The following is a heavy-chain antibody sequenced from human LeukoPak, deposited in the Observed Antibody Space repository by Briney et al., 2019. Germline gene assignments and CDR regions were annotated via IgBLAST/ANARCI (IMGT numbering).Heavy chain of an antibody. CDR3: ARHFYQWLVPDWFDP. CDR1: GGSISSYY. J-gene: IGHJ5*02. Sequence: PSETLSLTCTVSGGSISSYYWSWIRQPPGKGLEWIGYIYYSGSTNYNPSLKSRVTISVDTSKNQFSLKLSSVTAADTAVYYCARHFYQWLVPDWFDPWGQGTLVTVSS. D-gene: IGHD6-19*01. CDR2: IYYSGST. V-gene: IGHV4-59*08.